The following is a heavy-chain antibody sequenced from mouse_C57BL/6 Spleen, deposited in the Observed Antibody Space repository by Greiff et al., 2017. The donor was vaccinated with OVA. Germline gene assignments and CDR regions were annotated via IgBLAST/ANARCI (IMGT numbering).Heavy chain of an antibody. CDR2: IYPGDGDT. Sequence: QVQLKESGPELVKPGASVKISCKASGYAFSSSWMNWVKQRPGQGLEWIGRIYPGDGDTNYNGKFKGKATLTADKSSSTAYMQLSSLTSEDSAVDFCARWGLGFYAMDYWGQGTSVTVSA. V-gene: IGHV1-82*01. CDR1: GYAFSSSW. CDR3: ARWGLGFYAMDY. J-gene: IGHJ4*01.